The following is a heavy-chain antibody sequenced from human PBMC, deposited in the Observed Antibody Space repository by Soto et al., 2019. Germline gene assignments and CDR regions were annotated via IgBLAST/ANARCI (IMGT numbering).Heavy chain of an antibody. D-gene: IGHD1-26*01. Sequence: PGGSLRLSCAASGFSFSTYGMNWVRQAPGKGLEWVSSISSSRNYIYYADSVKGRFSISRDNAKNSLYLQMNSLRAEDTAVYYCARGTVGPYPAYFQHWGQGTLVTVSS. CDR2: ISSSRNYI. V-gene: IGHV3-21*01. CDR3: ARGTVGPYPAYFQH. CDR1: GFSFSTYG. J-gene: IGHJ1*01.